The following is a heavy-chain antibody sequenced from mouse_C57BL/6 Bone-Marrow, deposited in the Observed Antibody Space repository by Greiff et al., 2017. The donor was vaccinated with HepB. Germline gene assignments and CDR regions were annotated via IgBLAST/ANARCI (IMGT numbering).Heavy chain of an antibody. D-gene: IGHD1-1*01. J-gene: IGHJ2*01. V-gene: IGHV5-9*01. CDR1: GFTFSSYT. Sequence: DVMLVESGGGLVKPGGSLKLSCAASGFTFSSYTMSWVRQTPEKRREWVATISGGGGNTYYPDSVKGRFTISRDTAKNTLYLQMCSLRSEDTALYYCARHGPHYYGSSPDYWGQGTTLTVSS. CDR3: ARHGPHYYGSSPDY. CDR2: ISGGGGNT.